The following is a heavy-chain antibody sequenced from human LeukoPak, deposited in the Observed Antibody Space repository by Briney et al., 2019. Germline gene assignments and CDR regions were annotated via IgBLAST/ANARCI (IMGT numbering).Heavy chain of an antibody. CDR1: GYSFTSYW. CDR2: IYPGDSDT. D-gene: IGHD6-13*01. J-gene: IGHJ6*02. V-gene: IGHV5-51*01. CDR3: ARHMYSSSWFQTYYYGMDV. Sequence: GESLKISCKGSGYSFTSYWIGWVRQMPGKGLEWMGIIYPGDSDTRYSPSFQGQVTISADKSISTAYLQWSSLKASDTAMYYCARHMYSSSWFQTYYYGMDVWGQGTAVTVSS.